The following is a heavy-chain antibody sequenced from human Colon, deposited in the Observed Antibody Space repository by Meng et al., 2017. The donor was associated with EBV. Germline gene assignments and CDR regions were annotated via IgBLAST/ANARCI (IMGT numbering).Heavy chain of an antibody. V-gene: IGHV4-39*01. Sequence: PKLQQSGPGPVKPSETLSLTCTVSGGSISSNGYYWDWVRQPPGKGLEWIGAIYHSGSTSYNPSLQSRVTMFVDTSKNQFSLMLTSVTATDTAVYYCARRRGGSGRDCWGQGTLVTVSS. CDR3: ARRRGGSGRDC. J-gene: IGHJ4*02. CDR1: GGSISSNGYY. D-gene: IGHD3-10*01. CDR2: IYHSGST.